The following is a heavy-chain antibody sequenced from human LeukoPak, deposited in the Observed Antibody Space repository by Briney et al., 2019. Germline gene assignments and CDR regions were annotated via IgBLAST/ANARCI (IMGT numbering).Heavy chain of an antibody. CDR3: AKDQNSRLSQWFDP. Sequence: GGSLRLSCAASGFTFSNYWMSRVRQAPGKGLEWVANIKQDGSEKYYVDSVKGRFTISRDNAKNSLYLQMNSLRAEDTAVYYCAKDQNSRLSQWFDPWGQGTLVTVSS. J-gene: IGHJ5*02. CDR1: GFTFSNYW. V-gene: IGHV3-7*03. CDR2: IKQDGSEK. D-gene: IGHD1/OR15-1a*01.